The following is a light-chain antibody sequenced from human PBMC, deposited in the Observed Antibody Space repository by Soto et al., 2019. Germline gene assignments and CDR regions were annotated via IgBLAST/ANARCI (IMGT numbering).Light chain of an antibody. V-gene: IGKV3-20*01. CDR2: GAS. CDR1: QSLTNNY. Sequence: EIVLTQSPGTLSLSPGERATLSCRASQSLTNNYFAWYQQKPGRALRLLIDGASTRATGIPDRFSGSGSGTDFTLTISRLEPEDVAVYYGHQYEAVVTFGHGTKVEI. J-gene: IGKJ1*01. CDR3: HQYEAVVT.